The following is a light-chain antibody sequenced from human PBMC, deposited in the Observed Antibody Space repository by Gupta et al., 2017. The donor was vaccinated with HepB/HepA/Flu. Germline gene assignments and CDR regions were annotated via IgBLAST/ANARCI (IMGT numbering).Light chain of an antibody. J-gene: IGLJ2*01. V-gene: IGLV1-44*01. Sequence: QSVLTPSPSVYGTPGQTVTISCSGSSSNVARNNVNWYQQVPGTAPKLLIYYNDERPSGVPDRFSGSKSGTSASLAISGLQSEDEADYYCAAWDTSLNVVVFGGGTKLTVL. CDR2: YND. CDR3: AAWDTSLNVVV. CDR1: SSNVARNN.